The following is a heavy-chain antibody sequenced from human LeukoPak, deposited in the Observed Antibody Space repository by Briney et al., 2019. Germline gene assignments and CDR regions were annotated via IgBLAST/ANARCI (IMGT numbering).Heavy chain of an antibody. D-gene: IGHD6-19*01. J-gene: IGHJ6*04. CDR3: AALAVAGTGDYYYYGMDV. Sequence: ASVKVSCKASGYTFTSYYMHWVRQAPGQGLEWMGIINPSGGSTSYAQKFQGRVTMTRDTSTSTVYMELSSLRSEDTAVYYCAALAVAGTGDYYYYGMDVWGKGTRSPSPQ. CDR2: INPSGGST. V-gene: IGHV1-46*01. CDR1: GYTFTSYY.